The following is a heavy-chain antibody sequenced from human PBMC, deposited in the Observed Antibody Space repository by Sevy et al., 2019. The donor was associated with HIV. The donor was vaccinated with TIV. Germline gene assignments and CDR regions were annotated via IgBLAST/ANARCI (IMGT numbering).Heavy chain of an antibody. CDR3: ARDMGYGSESIVYDY. D-gene: IGHD3-10*01. Sequence: GGSLRLSCAASGFVFSSYTMNWVRQSPGKGLEWVSSISSSSRYISYADSVKGRFTISRDNARKSLYLQMNSLRAEDTAVYYCARDMGYGSESIVYDYWGQGTLVTVSS. CDR1: GFVFSSYT. V-gene: IGHV3-21*01. J-gene: IGHJ4*02. CDR2: ISSSSRYI.